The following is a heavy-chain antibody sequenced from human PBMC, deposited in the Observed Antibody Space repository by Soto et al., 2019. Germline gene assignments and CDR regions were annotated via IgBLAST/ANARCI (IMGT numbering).Heavy chain of an antibody. D-gene: IGHD3-10*01. CDR1: GFTFSSYA. CDR2: ISYDGSNK. V-gene: IGHV3-30-3*01. CDR3: GVGRYYYGSGSYEIGY. Sequence: QVQLVESGGGVVQPGRSLRLSCAASGFTFSSYAMHWVRQAPGKGLEWVAVISYDGSNKYYADSVKGRFTISRDNSKNTLYLQMNSLRAEDTAVYFSGVGRYYYGSGSYEIGYWGQGTLVTVSS. J-gene: IGHJ4*02.